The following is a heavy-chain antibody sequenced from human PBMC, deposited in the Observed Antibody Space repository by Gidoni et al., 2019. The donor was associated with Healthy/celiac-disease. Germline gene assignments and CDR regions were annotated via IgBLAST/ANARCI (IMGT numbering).Heavy chain of an antibody. Sequence: EVQLVASGGGLVQPGGFLRLSCSAAGFTFSSYARHWVRQAPGKGLEYVSAISSNGYSTYYADSVKSRFTISRDNSKNTMYLQMSSLRAEDTAVYYCVPDSSGYPGRSFDYWGQGTLVTVSS. CDR3: VPDSSGYPGRSFDY. V-gene: IGHV3-64D*06. CDR2: ISSNGYST. J-gene: IGHJ4*02. CDR1: GFTFSSYA. D-gene: IGHD3-22*01.